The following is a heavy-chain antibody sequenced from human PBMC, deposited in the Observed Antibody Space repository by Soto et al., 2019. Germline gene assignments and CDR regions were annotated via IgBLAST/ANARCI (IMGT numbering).Heavy chain of an antibody. CDR1: GFTFSSYW. CDR3: AREYSSSSEGGCWRACCWEYEYYYYGMDV. CDR2: ISSSSSYI. V-gene: IGHV3-21*01. J-gene: IGHJ6*02. Sequence: GGSLRLSCSASGFTFSSYWMSWVRQAPGKGLEWVSSISSSSSYIYYADSVKGRFTLSRDNAKNSLYLQMNNLRAEDTAVYYCAREYSSSSEGGCWRACCWEYEYYYYGMDVWCQGPTVSVSS. D-gene: IGHD6-6*01.